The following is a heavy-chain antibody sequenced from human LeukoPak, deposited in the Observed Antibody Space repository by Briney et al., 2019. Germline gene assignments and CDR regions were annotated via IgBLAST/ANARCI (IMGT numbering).Heavy chain of an antibody. CDR2: ISYDGSNK. CDR3: ARETYYYDSSGYYPDAFDI. J-gene: IGHJ3*02. Sequence: GGSLRLSCAASGFTFSSYAMHWVRQAPGKGLEWVAVISYDGSNKYYADSVKGRFTISRDNSKNTLYPQMSSLRAEDTAVYYCARETYYYDSSGYYPDAFDIWGQGTMVTVSS. V-gene: IGHV3-30*04. D-gene: IGHD3-22*01. CDR1: GFTFSSYA.